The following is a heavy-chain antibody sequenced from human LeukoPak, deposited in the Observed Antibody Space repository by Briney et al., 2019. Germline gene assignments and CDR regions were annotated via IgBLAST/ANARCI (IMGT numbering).Heavy chain of an antibody. V-gene: IGHV4-59*01. CDR2: IYYSGST. J-gene: IGHJ3*02. Sequence: PSETLSLTCTVSGGSISSYYWSWIRQPPGKGLEWIGYIYYSGSTNYNPSLKSRVTILVDTSKNQFSLKLSSVTAADTAVYYCARDRPGPLYPVRAHAFDIWGQGTMVTVSS. CDR3: ARDRPGPLYPVRAHAFDI. D-gene: IGHD1-14*01. CDR1: GGSISSYY.